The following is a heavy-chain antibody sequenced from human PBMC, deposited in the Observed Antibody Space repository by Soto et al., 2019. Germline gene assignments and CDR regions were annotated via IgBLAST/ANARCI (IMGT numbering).Heavy chain of an antibody. J-gene: IGHJ6*04. CDR1: GFTLSGRS. D-gene: IGHD3-10*01. CDR2: IDNAGSDS. CDR3: ARGWFGPDV. V-gene: IGHV3-74*01. Sequence: EVQLVESGGGLVQPGGSLRLSCAASGFTLSGRSMHWVRQARGKGLVWVSGIDNAGSDSTYADSGKGRFTSYRDYAKNMLYLHMNSLRGEDTAVYYCARGWFGPDVWGKGTTVTVSS.